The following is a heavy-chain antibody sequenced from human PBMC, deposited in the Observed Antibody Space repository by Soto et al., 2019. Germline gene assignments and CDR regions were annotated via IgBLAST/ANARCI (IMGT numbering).Heavy chain of an antibody. CDR3: ATAVAVPAAFDY. CDR2: INAGNGNT. J-gene: IGHJ4*02. CDR1: GYTFTGYA. D-gene: IGHD6-19*01. V-gene: IGHV1-3*05. Sequence: QVQLVQSGAEEKKPGASVKVSCKASGYTFTGYAMHWVRQAPGQRLEWMGWINAGNGNTKYSQKFQGRVTITRDTSASTAYMELSSLRSEDPAVYYCATAVAVPAAFDYWGQGPLVTVSS.